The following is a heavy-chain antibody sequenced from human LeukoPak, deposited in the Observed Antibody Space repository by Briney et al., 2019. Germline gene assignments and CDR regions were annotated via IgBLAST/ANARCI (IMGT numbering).Heavy chain of an antibody. V-gene: IGHV3-30*18. J-gene: IGHJ4*02. CDR2: ISYDGSNK. D-gene: IGHD6-25*01. CDR3: AKDPAAGYSSAEWGY. CDR1: GFTFSSYG. Sequence: GGSLRLSCAASGFTFSSYGMHWVRQAPGKGLEWVAVISYDGSNKYYADSVKGRFTISRDNSKSTLYLQMNSLRAEDTAVYYCAKDPAAGYSSAEWGYWGQGTLVTVSS.